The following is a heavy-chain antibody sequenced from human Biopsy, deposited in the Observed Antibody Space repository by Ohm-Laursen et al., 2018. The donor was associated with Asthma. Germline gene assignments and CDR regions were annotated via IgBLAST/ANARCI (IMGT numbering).Heavy chain of an antibody. CDR1: EFSFSHYP. Sequence: SLRLSCAAPEFSFSHYPMHWVRQAPGKGLEWVANIKHDGTEKNHVDSLKGRFTISRDNAKNSLYLQMNSLRAEDTAVYYCARTFHFWSPYHAEHYQLWGQGTLVTVSS. V-gene: IGHV3-7*01. J-gene: IGHJ1*01. CDR3: ARTFHFWSPYHAEHYQL. CDR2: IKHDGTEK. D-gene: IGHD3-3*02.